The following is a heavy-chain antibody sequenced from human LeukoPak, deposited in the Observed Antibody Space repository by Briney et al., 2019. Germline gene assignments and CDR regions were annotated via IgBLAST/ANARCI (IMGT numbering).Heavy chain of an antibody. CDR3: ARRIAVAGGNWFDP. D-gene: IGHD6-13*01. CDR2: ITSSSSTI. Sequence: GGSLRLSCVASGFTFRTYDMNWVRQAPGRGLEWVSYITSSSSTIYYPDSVKGRFTISRDNAKNSLYLQMNSLRAEDTAVYYCARRIAVAGGNWFDPWGQGTLVTVSS. CDR1: GFTFRTYD. V-gene: IGHV3-48*04. J-gene: IGHJ5*02.